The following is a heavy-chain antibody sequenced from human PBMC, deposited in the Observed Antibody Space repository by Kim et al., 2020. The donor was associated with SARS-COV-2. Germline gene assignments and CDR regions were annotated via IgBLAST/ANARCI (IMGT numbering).Heavy chain of an antibody. V-gene: IGHV1-18*01. CDR3: ARGIAAAGTGGYYYYYGMDV. D-gene: IGHD6-13*01. Sequence: ASVKVSCKASGYTFTSYGISWVRQAPGQGLEWMGWISAYNGNTNYAQKLQGRVTMTTDTSTSTAYMELRSLRSDDTAVYYCARGIAAAGTGGYYYYYGMDVWGQGTTVTVSS. CDR2: ISAYNGNT. CDR1: GYTFTSYG. J-gene: IGHJ6*02.